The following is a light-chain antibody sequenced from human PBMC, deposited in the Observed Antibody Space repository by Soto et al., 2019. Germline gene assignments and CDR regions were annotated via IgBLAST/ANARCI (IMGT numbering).Light chain of an antibody. CDR3: QQYSKWPIT. Sequence: EIVMTQSPATLSVSPGERAPLSCRASQSVSNNLAWYQQKPGQAPRLLIYGISTRATGIPARFSGTGSGTEFSLTISSLQSEDFAVYYCQQYSKWPITFGQGTRLEIK. CDR2: GIS. CDR1: QSVSNN. J-gene: IGKJ5*01. V-gene: IGKV3-15*01.